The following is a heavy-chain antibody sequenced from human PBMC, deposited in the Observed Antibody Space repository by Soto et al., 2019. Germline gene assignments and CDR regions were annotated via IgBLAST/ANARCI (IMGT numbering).Heavy chain of an antibody. Sequence: GGSLRLSCSASQFAFSNSWMHWVRQAPGKGLVWVSRINYDGSITHYAESVKGRFTIFRDNSMNTLYLQMNSLKTEDTAVYYCATEGEVTPKYLDFWGQGTLVTVSS. CDR1: QFAFSNSW. V-gene: IGHV3-74*01. CDR3: ATEGEVTPKYLDF. D-gene: IGHD4-4*01. CDR2: INYDGSIT. J-gene: IGHJ4*02.